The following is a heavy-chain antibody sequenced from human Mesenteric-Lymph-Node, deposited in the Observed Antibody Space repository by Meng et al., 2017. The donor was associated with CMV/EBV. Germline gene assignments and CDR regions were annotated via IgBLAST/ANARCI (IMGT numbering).Heavy chain of an antibody. CDR2: VSYSGNS. V-gene: IGHV4-39*01. CDR1: NSRSYY. CDR3: ASEYHDCVWGSYGPSHFDF. J-gene: IGHJ4*02. Sequence: NSRSYYWDWIRQPPGKGLEWIGSVSYSGNSYYNPSLKSRVTISGDASKNQFSLKLSSVTAADTAVYYCASEYHDCVWGSYGPSHFDFWGQGTLVTVSS. D-gene: IGHD3-16*01.